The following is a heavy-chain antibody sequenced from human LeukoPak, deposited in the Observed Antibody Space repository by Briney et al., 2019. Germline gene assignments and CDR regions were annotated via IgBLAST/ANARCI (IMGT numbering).Heavy chain of an antibody. Sequence: SQTLSLTCAISGDSVSSNSAAWNWIRQSPSRGLEWLGRTYYRSKWYNDYAVSVKSRITINPDTSKNQFSLQLNSVTPEDTAVYYCARTYYYDSSGSNWFDPWGQGTLVTVSS. CDR1: GDSVSSNSAA. CDR3: ARTYYYDSSGSNWFDP. CDR2: TYYRSKWYN. D-gene: IGHD3-22*01. J-gene: IGHJ5*02. V-gene: IGHV6-1*01.